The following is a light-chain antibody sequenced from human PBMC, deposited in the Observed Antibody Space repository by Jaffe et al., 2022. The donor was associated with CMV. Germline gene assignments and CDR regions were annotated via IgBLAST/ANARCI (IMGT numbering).Light chain of an antibody. V-gene: IGLV3-10*01. Sequence: SYELTQPPSVSVSPGQTARITCSGDALPKKHAFWYQQRSGQAPVLVIYEDTKRPSGIPERFSASQSGTMATLTISGAQVEDEGDYYCYSTDISGNHRVFGGGTKLTVL. CDR1: ALPKKH. J-gene: IGLJ3*02. CDR2: EDT. CDR3: YSTDISGNHRV.